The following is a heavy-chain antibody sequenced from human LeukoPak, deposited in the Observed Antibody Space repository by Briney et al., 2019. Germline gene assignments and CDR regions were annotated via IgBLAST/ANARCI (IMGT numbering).Heavy chain of an antibody. CDR1: GYTFTGYY. J-gene: IGHJ4*02. Sequence: ASVKVSCKASGYTFTGYYMHWVRQAPGQGLEWMGWINPNSGGTNYAQKFQGRVTMTRDTSISTAYMELSRLRSDATAVYYCSRIAVAGYFDYWGQGTLVTVAS. V-gene: IGHV1-2*02. CDR3: SRIAVAGYFDY. CDR2: INPNSGGT. D-gene: IGHD6-19*01.